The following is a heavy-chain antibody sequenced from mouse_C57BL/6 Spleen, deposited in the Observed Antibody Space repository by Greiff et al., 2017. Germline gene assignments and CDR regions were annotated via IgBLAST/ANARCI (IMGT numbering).Heavy chain of an antibody. CDR2: ISSGSSTI. D-gene: IGHD2-1*01. J-gene: IGHJ2*01. CDR3: ARDYGNYFDY. CDR1: GFTFSDYG. V-gene: IGHV5-17*01. Sequence: DVKLVESGGGLVKPGGSLKLSCAASGFTFSDYGMHWVRQAPEKGLEWVAYISSGSSTIYYADTVKGRFTISRDNAKNTLFLQMTSLRSEDTAMYYCARDYGNYFDYWGQGTTLTVSS.